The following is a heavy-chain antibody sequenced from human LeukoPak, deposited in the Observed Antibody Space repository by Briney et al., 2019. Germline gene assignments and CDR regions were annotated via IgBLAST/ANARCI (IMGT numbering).Heavy chain of an antibody. CDR2: IKQDGSEQ. CDR3: AKDGPSYSSSSHEVDY. J-gene: IGHJ4*02. V-gene: IGHV3-7*01. Sequence: GGSLRLSCAAYGFTFSNYWMNWVRQAPGKGLEWVANIKQDGSEQYYVDSVKGRFTISRDNAKNSLYLQMNSLRAEDTAVYYCAKDGPSYSSSSHEVDYWGQGTLVTVSS. D-gene: IGHD6-6*01. CDR1: GFTFSNYW.